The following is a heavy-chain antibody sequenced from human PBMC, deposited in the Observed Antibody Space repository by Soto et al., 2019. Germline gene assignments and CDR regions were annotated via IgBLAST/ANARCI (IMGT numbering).Heavy chain of an antibody. CDR2: IYYSGST. V-gene: IGHV4-39*02. J-gene: IGHJ4*02. CDR3: ARERVSGRGPAAIDY. Sequence: QLQLQESGPGLVKPSETLSLTCTVSGGSISSSSYYWGWIRQPPGKGLEWIGSIYYSGSTYYNPSLKSRVTISVDTSKNQFSLKLSSVTAADTAVYYCARERVSGRGPAAIDYWGQGTLVTVSS. D-gene: IGHD2-2*02. CDR1: GGSISSSSYY.